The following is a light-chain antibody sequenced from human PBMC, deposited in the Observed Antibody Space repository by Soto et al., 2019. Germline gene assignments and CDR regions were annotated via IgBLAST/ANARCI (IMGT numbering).Light chain of an antibody. CDR1: QSVTKY. CDR2: DAS. Sequence: EIVLTQSPATLSLSPGERATLSCRASQSVTKYLAWYQQKPGQDPRLLIYDASNRATGIPARFSGSGSGTDFTLTISSLEPEDFVVYDCQQRSNWPRTFGQGTKVYIK. J-gene: IGKJ1*01. V-gene: IGKV3-11*01. CDR3: QQRSNWPRT.